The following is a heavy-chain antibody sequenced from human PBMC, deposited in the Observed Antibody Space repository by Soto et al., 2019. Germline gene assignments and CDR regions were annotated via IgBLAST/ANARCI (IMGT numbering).Heavy chain of an antibody. CDR2: IIPIFGTA. V-gene: IGHV1-69*13. D-gene: IGHD3-22*01. Sequence: EASVKVSCKASGGTFSSYAISWVRQAPGQGLEWMGGIIPIFGTANYAQKFQGRVTITADESTSTAYMELSSLRSEDTAVYYCARETYYYDSSGYYYFDYWGQGTLVTVSS. J-gene: IGHJ4*02. CDR3: ARETYYYDSSGYYYFDY. CDR1: GGTFSSYA.